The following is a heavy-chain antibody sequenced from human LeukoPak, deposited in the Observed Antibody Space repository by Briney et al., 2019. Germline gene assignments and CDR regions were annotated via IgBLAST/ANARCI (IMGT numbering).Heavy chain of an antibody. J-gene: IGHJ4*02. CDR3: AKTAQLRYFDWLFPCLTD. CDR1: GFTFSSYG. V-gene: IGHV3-23*01. CDR2: ISGSGGST. D-gene: IGHD3-9*01. Sequence: GGSLRLSCAASGFTFSSYGMSWVRQAPGKGLEWVSAISGSGGSTYYADSVKGRFTISRDNSKNTLYLQMNSLRAEDTAVYYCAKTAQLRYFDWLFPCLTDWGQGTLVTVSS.